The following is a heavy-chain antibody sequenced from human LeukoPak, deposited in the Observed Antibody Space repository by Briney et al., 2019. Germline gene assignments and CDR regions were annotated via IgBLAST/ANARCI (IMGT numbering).Heavy chain of an antibody. V-gene: IGHV5-51*01. CDR1: GYSFTSYW. D-gene: IGHD4-23*01. CDR3: ARYTVVTQNWFDP. CDR2: IYPGDSDT. Sequence: GESLKISCKGSGYSFTSYWIGWVRPMPGKGLEWMGIIYPGDSDTRYSPSFQGQVTISADKSISTAYLQWSSLKASDTAMYYCARYTVVTQNWFDPWGQGTLVTVSS. J-gene: IGHJ5*02.